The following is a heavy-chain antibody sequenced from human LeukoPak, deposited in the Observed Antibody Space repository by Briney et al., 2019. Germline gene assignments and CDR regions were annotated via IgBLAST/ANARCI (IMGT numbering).Heavy chain of an antibody. CDR2: IYYSGST. CDR3: ARLGVGMGFSFDR. D-gene: IGHD3-3*01. V-gene: IGHV4-39*01. J-gene: IGHJ5*02. CDR1: GGSIRSSSYY. Sequence: PSETLSLTCTVSGGSIRSSSYYWGWIRQPPGKGLEWIGSIYYSGSTYYNPSLKSRVTISVDTSKNQFSLKLSSVTAADTAVYYCARLGVGMGFSFDRCGQGTLVTVSS.